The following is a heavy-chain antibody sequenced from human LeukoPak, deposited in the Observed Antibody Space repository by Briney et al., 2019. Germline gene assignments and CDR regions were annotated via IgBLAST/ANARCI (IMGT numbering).Heavy chain of an antibody. CDR3: ARGGSYSSSWLNWFDP. D-gene: IGHD6-13*01. Sequence: SQTLSLTCTVSGGSISSGDYYWSWIRQPPGKGLEWIGYIYYSGSTYYNPSLKSRVTISVDTSKNQFSLKLSSVTAADTAVYYCARGGSYSSSWLNWFDPWGQGTLVTVSS. CDR2: IYYSGST. V-gene: IGHV4-30-4*01. J-gene: IGHJ5*02. CDR1: GGSISSGDYY.